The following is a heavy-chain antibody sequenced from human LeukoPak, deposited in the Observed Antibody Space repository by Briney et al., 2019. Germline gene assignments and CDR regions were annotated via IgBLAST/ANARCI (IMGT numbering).Heavy chain of an antibody. V-gene: IGHV7-4-1*02. J-gene: IGHJ6*03. Sequence: RASVKVSCKASGYTFSNYAMSWVRQAPGQGLEWMGWINTNTGNPTYAQGFTGRFVFSLDTSVSTAYLQISSLKPEDTAVYYCAREGQYSSSWYVSDIYYYYYMDVWGEGTTVTVSS. CDR2: INTNTGNP. D-gene: IGHD6-13*01. CDR1: GYTFSNYA. CDR3: AREGQYSSSWYVSDIYYYYYMDV.